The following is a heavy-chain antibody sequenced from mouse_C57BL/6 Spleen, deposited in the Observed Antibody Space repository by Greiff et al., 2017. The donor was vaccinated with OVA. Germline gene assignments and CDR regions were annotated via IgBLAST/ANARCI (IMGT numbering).Heavy chain of an antibody. CDR3: ALLPQRRDYAMDY. CDR1: GYTFTDYN. J-gene: IGHJ4*01. CDR2: INPNNGGT. V-gene: IGHV1-22*01. Sequence: EVQLQQSGPELVKPGASVKMSCKASGYTFTDYNMHWVKQSHGKSLEWIGYINPNNGGTSYNQKFKGKATLTVNKSSSTAYMELRSLTSEDSAVYYCALLPQRRDYAMDYWGQGTSVTVSS.